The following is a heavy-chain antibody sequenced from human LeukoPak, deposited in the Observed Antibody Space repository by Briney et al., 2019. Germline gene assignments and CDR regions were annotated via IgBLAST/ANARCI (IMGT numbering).Heavy chain of an antibody. J-gene: IGHJ5*01. D-gene: IGHD6-19*01. CDR1: GFTFSSYS. Sequence: GGSLRLSCAASGFTFSSYSMNWVRQAPGKGLEWVSYISSSSSTIYYADSVKGRFTISRDNAKNSLYLQMNSLRAEDTAVYYCASLAVGAFFDCWGQGTLVTVSS. CDR2: ISSSSSTI. V-gene: IGHV3-48*01. CDR3: ASLAVGAFFDC.